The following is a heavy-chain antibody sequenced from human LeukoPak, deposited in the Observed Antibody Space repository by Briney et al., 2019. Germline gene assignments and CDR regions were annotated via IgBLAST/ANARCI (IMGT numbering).Heavy chain of an antibody. V-gene: IGHV3-21*04. CDR2: ISSSSSYI. D-gene: IGHD6-13*01. CDR1: GFTFSSYS. CDR3: ARIAAAGTRSGAAYYMDV. Sequence: GGSLRLSCAASGFTFSSYSMNWVRQAPGKGLEWVSSISSSSSYIYYADSVKGRFTISRDNAKNSLYLQMNSLRAEDTAVYYCARIAAAGTRSGAAYYMDVWGKGTTVTISS. J-gene: IGHJ6*03.